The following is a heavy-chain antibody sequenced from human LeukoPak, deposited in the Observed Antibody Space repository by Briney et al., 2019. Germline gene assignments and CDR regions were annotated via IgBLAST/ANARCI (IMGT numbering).Heavy chain of an antibody. D-gene: IGHD5-18*01. Sequence: SETLFLTRTVSGGSISGSNYHWGWIRQPPGKGLEWIGSINYWGHTYYNPSLESRVTISVDTSKNQFSLKVSSVTAADTALYYCAPTYSYTGGGYDYWGQGTLVTVSS. CDR2: INYWGHT. J-gene: IGHJ4*02. CDR1: GGSISGSNYH. CDR3: APTYSYTGGGYDY. V-gene: IGHV4-39*01.